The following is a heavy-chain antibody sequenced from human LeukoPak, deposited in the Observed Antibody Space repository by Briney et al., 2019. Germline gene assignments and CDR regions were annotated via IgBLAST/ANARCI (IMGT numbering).Heavy chain of an antibody. Sequence: PGGSLRLSCAASGFTFSDYYMSWIRQAPGKGQEWVSYISSSSSYTNYADSVKGRFTISRDNAKNSLYLQMNSLRAEDTAVYYCARVHYDILTGYSPLFDYWGQGTLVTVSS. CDR1: GFTFSDYY. V-gene: IGHV3-11*05. D-gene: IGHD3-9*01. CDR2: ISSSSSYT. CDR3: ARVHYDILTGYSPLFDY. J-gene: IGHJ4*02.